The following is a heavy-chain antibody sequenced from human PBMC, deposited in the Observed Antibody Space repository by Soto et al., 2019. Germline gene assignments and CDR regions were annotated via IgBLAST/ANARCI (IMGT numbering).Heavy chain of an antibody. Sequence: QVQLVQSGAEVKKPGSSVKVSCKASGGTFSSYTISWVRQAPGQGLEWMGRIIPILGIANYAQKFQGRVTITADKSTSTAYMELSSLRSEDTAVYYCARKGWLQSGGEDAFDIWGQGTMVTVSS. J-gene: IGHJ3*02. CDR1: GGTFSSYT. D-gene: IGHD5-12*01. CDR2: IIPILGIA. CDR3: ARKGWLQSGGEDAFDI. V-gene: IGHV1-69*02.